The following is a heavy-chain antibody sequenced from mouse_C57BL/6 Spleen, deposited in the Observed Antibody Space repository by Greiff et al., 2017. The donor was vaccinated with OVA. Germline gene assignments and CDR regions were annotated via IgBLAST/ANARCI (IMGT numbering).Heavy chain of an antibody. CDR3: ARGNYGNLYAMDY. D-gene: IGHD2-1*01. J-gene: IGHJ4*01. Sequence: QVQLQQSGPELVKPGASVKLSCKASGYTFTSYWMHWVKQRPGQGLEWIGNINPSNGGTNYNEKFKSKATLTVDKSSSTAYMQLSSLTSEDSAVYYCARGNYGNLYAMDYWGQGTSVTVSS. V-gene: IGHV1-53*01. CDR1: GYTFTSYW. CDR2: INPSNGGT.